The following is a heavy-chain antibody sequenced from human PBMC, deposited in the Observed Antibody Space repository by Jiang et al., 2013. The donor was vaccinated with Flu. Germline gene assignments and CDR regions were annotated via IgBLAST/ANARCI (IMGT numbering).Heavy chain of an antibody. CDR2: LYSSGAT. J-gene: IGHJ2*01. V-gene: IGHV4-59*01. CDR1: GDSISNYY. CDR3: ARDLCSGGSCYPGHFDL. Sequence: GLVKPSETLSLTCTVSGDSISNYYWSWIRQAPGKGLEFIGYLYSSGATNYNPSLKSRVTFSVDTSKNQFSLKMSSITAADTAVYYCARDLCSGGSCYPGHFDLWGRGTLVTVSS. D-gene: IGHD2-15*01.